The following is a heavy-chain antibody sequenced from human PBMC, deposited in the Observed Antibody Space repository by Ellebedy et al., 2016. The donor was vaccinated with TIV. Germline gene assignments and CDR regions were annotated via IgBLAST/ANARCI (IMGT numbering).Heavy chain of an antibody. CDR3: AVGCGGFNCYYRHFYSGMDV. D-gene: IGHD2-15*01. CDR2: IDHSGNT. CDR1: GGSMNITNW. Sequence: SETLSLTCAVSGGSMNITNWWTWVRQPPGKGLEWIGEIDHSGNTNYSPSLKSRVTISVDNSKNQLSLKLTSVTAADPAVYYCAVGCGGFNCYYRHFYSGMDVWGQGTPVSVSS. J-gene: IGHJ6*02. V-gene: IGHV4-4*02.